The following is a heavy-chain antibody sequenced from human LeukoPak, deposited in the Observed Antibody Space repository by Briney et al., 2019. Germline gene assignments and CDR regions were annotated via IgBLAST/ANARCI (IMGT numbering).Heavy chain of an antibody. CDR2: ISGASGGST. V-gene: IGHV3-23*01. CDR1: GFTFRSYA. CDR3: ARGGSSSWYPNFDY. Sequence: GGSLSLSCAASGFTFRSYAMTWVRQAPGKGLEWVSIISGASGGSTYYADSVKGRFTISRDNSKNTLYLQMNSLRAEDTALYYCARGGSSSWYPNFDYWGQGTLVTVSS. J-gene: IGHJ4*02. D-gene: IGHD6-13*01.